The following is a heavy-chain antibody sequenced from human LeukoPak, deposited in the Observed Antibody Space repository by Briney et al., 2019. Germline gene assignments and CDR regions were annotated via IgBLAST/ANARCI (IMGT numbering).Heavy chain of an antibody. CDR3: ARETGYDTSGY. D-gene: IGHD3-22*01. J-gene: IGHJ4*02. Sequence: GGSLRLSCAASGFSFGSYAMSWVRQAAGKGLEWVSEICGSVSGSGDCTHYADSVKGRFTISRDNAQNSLYLQMNSLRAEDTAVYYCARETGYDTSGYWGQGTLVTVSS. CDR1: GFSFGSYA. V-gene: IGHV3-23*01. CDR2: ICGSVSGSGDCT.